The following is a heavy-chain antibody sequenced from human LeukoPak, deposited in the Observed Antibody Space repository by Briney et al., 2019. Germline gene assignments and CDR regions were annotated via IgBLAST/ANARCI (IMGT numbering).Heavy chain of an antibody. Sequence: GGSLRLSCAASGFSFSSYWMTWLRQAPGKGLEWVANIKKDGSDKNYLGSVKGRFTISRDNAKNSLYVQMNSLRVEDTAVYCVAGSGWRFDYWGQGTLVTVSS. CDR1: GFSFSSYW. CDR2: IKKDGSDK. J-gene: IGHJ4*02. CDR3: AGSGWRFDY. D-gene: IGHD6-19*01. V-gene: IGHV3-7*01.